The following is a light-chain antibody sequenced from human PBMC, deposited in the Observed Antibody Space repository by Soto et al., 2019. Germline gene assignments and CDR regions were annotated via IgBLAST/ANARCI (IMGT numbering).Light chain of an antibody. Sequence: QSALTQPPSASGSPGQSVTISCTGTSSDVGDYNYVSWYQQHPGKAPKLMIYEFSKRPSWVPDRFSGSKSGNTALLTVSGLQAEDDSDYYCSSYAGSNNWVFGGGTKLTVL. CDR2: EFS. CDR1: SSDVGDYNY. J-gene: IGLJ3*02. CDR3: SSYAGSNNWV. V-gene: IGLV2-8*01.